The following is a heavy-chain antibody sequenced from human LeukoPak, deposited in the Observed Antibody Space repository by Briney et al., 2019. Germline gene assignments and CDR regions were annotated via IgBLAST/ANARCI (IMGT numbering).Heavy chain of an antibody. D-gene: IGHD3-22*01. Sequence: PGRSLRLSCAAFGFTFSSYWMHWVRQAPGKGLVWVSRINSDGSSTSYADSVKGRFTISRDNAKNTLYLQMNSLRAEDTAVYYCATAYYYDSSGYYYWGQGTLVTVSS. CDR2: INSDGSST. J-gene: IGHJ4*02. V-gene: IGHV3-74*01. CDR1: GFTFSSYW. CDR3: ATAYYYDSSGYYY.